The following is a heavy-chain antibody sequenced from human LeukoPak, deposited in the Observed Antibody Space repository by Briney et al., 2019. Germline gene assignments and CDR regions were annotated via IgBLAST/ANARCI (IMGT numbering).Heavy chain of an antibody. CDR3: ARRSVVTAINFDAFDI. CDR2: IYYTGST. V-gene: IGHV4-59*08. J-gene: IGHJ3*02. CDR1: GGSISSYY. D-gene: IGHD2-21*02. Sequence: SETLSLTCTVSGGSISSYYWNWIRQPSGKGLEWIGYIYYTGSTNYNPSLKSRVTISLDTSKNQFSLKLSSVTAADTAVYYCARRSVVTAINFDAFDIWGQGAMVTVSS.